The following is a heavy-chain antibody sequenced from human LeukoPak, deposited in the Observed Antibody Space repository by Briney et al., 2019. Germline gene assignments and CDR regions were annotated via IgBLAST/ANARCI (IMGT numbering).Heavy chain of an antibody. J-gene: IGHJ4*02. Sequence: QPGGSLRLSCAASGFTFSSYAMHWVRQAPGKGLEWVAVISYDGSNKYYADSVKGRFTISRDNSKNTLYLQMNSLRAEDTAVYYCAKDSGYYYDSSGYYPDYWGQGTLVTVSS. CDR2: ISYDGSNK. CDR3: AKDSGYYYDSSGYYPDY. V-gene: IGHV3-30-3*01. CDR1: GFTFSSYA. D-gene: IGHD3-22*01.